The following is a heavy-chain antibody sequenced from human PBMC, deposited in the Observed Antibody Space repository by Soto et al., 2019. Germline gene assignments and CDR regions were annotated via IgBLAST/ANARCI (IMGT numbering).Heavy chain of an antibody. CDR3: AQVRGWGVVSPAHDY. J-gene: IGHJ4*02. Sequence: EVQLLESGGGIVQPGGSLRVSCVASGFTFRNFVMSWVRQAPGKGLEWVSAIRGTGGETFYADSVKGRFTISRDNSKNTLYLQMNSLRDEETALSFCAQVRGWGVVSPAHDYWGQGTLVTVSS. CDR1: GFTFRNFV. CDR2: IRGTGGET. D-gene: IGHD2-21*01. V-gene: IGHV3-23*01.